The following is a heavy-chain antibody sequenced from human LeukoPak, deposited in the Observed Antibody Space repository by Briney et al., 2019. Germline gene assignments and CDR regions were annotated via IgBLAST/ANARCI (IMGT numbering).Heavy chain of an antibody. CDR3: ARTPYESSGYYGKYYFDY. D-gene: IGHD3-22*01. J-gene: IGHJ4*02. CDR2: ISAYNGNT. Sequence: GSSVKVSCTASGYTFTSYGISWVRQAPGQGLEWMGWISAYNGNTNYAQKLQGRVTMTTDTSTSTAYMELRSLRSDDTAVYYCARTPYESSGYYGKYYFDYWGQGTLVTVSS. V-gene: IGHV1-18*01. CDR1: GYTFTSYG.